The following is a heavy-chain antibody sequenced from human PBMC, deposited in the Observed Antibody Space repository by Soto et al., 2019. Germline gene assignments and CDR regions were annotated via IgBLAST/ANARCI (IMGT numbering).Heavy chain of an antibody. J-gene: IGHJ4*02. V-gene: IGHV4-39*01. CDR3: ARGYGRKFDY. CDR2: IYYGGSA. D-gene: IGHD5-18*01. CDR1: GGSISTSDYY. Sequence: SETLSLSCTVSGGSISTSDYYWGWIRQPPGKGLEWIGNIYYGGSASYNPSLKSRVTISVDTSKNQFSLKLSSVTAADTAVYYCARGYGRKFDYWGQRTLVTVSS.